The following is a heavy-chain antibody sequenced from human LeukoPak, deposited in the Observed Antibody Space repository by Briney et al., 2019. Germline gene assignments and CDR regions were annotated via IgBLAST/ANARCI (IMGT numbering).Heavy chain of an antibody. V-gene: IGHV4-34*01. CDR2: INHSGST. J-gene: IGHJ4*02. CDR1: GGSFSGYY. CDR3: ARDGSGWSAN. D-gene: IGHD6-19*01. Sequence: SETLSLTCAVYGGSFSGYYWSWIRQPPGKGLEWIGEINHSGSTNYNPSLKSRVTISVDTSKNQFSLKLSSVTAADTAVYYCARDGSGWSANWGQGTLVTVSS.